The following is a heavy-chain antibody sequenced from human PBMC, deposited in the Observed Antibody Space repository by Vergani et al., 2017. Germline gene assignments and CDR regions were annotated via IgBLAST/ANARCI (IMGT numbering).Heavy chain of an antibody. CDR3: ARGNYDYVWGSYRYYYGMDV. CDR1: GYTFTSYD. CDR2: MNPNSGNT. V-gene: IGHV1-8*01. J-gene: IGHJ6*02. D-gene: IGHD3-16*02. Sequence: QVQLVQSGAEVKKPGASVKVSCKASGYTFTSYDINWVRQATGQGLEWMGWMNPNSGNTGYAQKFQGRVTMTRNTSISTAYMELSSLRAEDTAVYYCARGNYDYVWGSYRYYYGMDVWGQGTTVTVSS.